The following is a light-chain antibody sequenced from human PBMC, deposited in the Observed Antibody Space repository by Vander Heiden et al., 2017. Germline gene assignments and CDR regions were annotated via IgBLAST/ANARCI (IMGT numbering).Light chain of an antibody. CDR1: SDINVGTYR. CDR3: MIWHSSAWV. CDR2: YKSDSDK. Sequence: AVLTQPSSLSASPATSASLTCTLRSDINVGTYRIYWYQQKPGSPPQYLLRYKSDSDKQQGSGVPSRFSGSKDASAKAGSLLISGLQSEDESDYYCMIWHSSAWVFGGGTKLTVL. J-gene: IGLJ3*02. V-gene: IGLV5-45*03.